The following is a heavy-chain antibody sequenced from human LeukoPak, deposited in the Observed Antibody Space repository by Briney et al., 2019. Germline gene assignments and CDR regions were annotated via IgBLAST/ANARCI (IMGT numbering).Heavy chain of an antibody. CDR2: IYYSGST. CDR1: GGSISSDNYS. V-gene: IGHV4-30-2*01. D-gene: IGHD3-3*01. Sequence: MPSQTLSLTCAVSGGSISSDNYSWSWIRQPPGKGLEWIGFIYYSGSTNYNPSLKSRVTISVDTSKNQFSLKLSSVTAADTAVYYCARDPLLSPNEEWLPDYYYMDVWGKGTTVTVSS. J-gene: IGHJ6*03. CDR3: ARDPLLSPNEEWLPDYYYMDV.